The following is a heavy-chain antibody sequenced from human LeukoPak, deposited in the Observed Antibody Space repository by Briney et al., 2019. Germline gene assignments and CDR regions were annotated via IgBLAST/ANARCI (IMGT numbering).Heavy chain of an antibody. D-gene: IGHD2-15*01. Sequence: GGCLRLSCAASGFTFSSSSMNWVGQAPGKGLEGVPYISSSSRTIYYADSVKGRFTISRDNAKNSLYLQMNSLRAEDTAVYYCARDRTAATRSWDAFDIWGQGTMVTVSS. CDR2: ISSSSRTI. CDR1: GFTFSSSS. CDR3: ARDRTAATRSWDAFDI. V-gene: IGHV3-48*01. J-gene: IGHJ3*02.